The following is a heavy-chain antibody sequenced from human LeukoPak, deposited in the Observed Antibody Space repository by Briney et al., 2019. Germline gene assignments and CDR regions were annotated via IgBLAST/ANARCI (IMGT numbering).Heavy chain of an antibody. CDR1: GFTFSSYA. CDR3: ARAALEGGDCYCHWFDP. D-gene: IGHD2-21*02. Sequence: GRSLRLSCAASGFTFSSYAMHWVRQAPGKGLEWVAVISYDGSNKYYADSVKGRFTISRDNSKNTLYLQMNSLRAEDTAAYYCARAALEGGDCYCHWFDPWGQGTLVTVSS. CDR2: ISYDGSNK. J-gene: IGHJ5*02. V-gene: IGHV3-30-3*01.